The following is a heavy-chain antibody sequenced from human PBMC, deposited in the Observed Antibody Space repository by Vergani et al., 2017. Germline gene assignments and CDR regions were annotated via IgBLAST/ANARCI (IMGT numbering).Heavy chain of an antibody. D-gene: IGHD3-10*01. CDR3: ARELSYYYGSGSDDYNPYYDEGMDV. Sequence: QVQLVESGGGVVQPGRSLRLSCAASGFTFSSYAMHWVRQAPGKGLERVAVISYDGSNKYYADSVKGRFTISRDNSKNTLYLQMNSLRAEDTAMYYCARELSYYYGSGSDDYNPYYDEGMDVWGPGTTVTVSS. J-gene: IGHJ6*02. CDR1: GFTFSSYA. CDR2: ISYDGSNK. V-gene: IGHV3-30-3*01.